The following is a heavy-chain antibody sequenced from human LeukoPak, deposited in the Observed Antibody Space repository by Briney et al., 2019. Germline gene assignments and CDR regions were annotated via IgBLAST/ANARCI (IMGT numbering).Heavy chain of an antibody. V-gene: IGHV3-74*01. J-gene: IGHJ5*02. CDR1: GFTFNTYY. CDR3: VRLAVTDTNH. D-gene: IGHD2-21*02. Sequence: GGSLRLSCVASGFTFNTYYMHWVRQAPGERLVWVSFINADGTITKYADSVKGRFTISRDNAKSTVYLQMNGLRVEDTAMYYCVRLAVTDTNHWGQGSLVTVSS. CDR2: INADGTIT.